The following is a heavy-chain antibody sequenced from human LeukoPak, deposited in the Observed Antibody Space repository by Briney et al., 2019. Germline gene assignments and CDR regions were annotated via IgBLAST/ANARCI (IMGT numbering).Heavy chain of an antibody. D-gene: IGHD4-23*01. J-gene: IGHJ2*01. CDR3: AKDNDYGGNSGYFDL. CDR1: GFTFSNDW. CDR2: IKEDGAQK. V-gene: IGHV3-7*01. Sequence: GGSLRLSCAASGFTFSNDWMAWVRQGPGKGLEWVALIKEDGAQKNYVDSVKGRFTISRDNAKSSLYLQMNSLRAEDTALYYCAKDNDYGGNSGYFDLWGRGTLLTVSS.